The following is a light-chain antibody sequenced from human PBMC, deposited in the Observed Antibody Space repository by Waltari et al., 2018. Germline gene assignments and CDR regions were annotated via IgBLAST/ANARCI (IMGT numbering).Light chain of an antibody. V-gene: IGLV2-14*03. CDR1: SSHIGGYNY. Sequence: QSALNQPASVSGSPGQSITNSCTGTSSHIGGYNYDSWYQHYPGKAPKLLIYDVSQRPSRVSNRFSASRSGNTASLTISGLQAEDEADYYCNSYTSDNTFVFGTGTKVTVL. CDR3: NSYTSDNTFV. CDR2: DVS. J-gene: IGLJ1*01.